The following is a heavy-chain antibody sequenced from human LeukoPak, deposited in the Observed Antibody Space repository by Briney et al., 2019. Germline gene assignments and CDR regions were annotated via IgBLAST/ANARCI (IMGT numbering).Heavy chain of an antibody. D-gene: IGHD1-26*01. Sequence: GGSLRLSCAASGFTFSSGFTFSSDAMSWVRQAPGKGLEWVSGITGSGGDTFYADSVKGRFTISRDNSKNTLYLQMSSLRAEDTAVYYCAKTPYSGNYGQTFDLWGQGTMLTVSS. J-gene: IGHJ3*01. CDR3: AKTPYSGNYGQTFDL. CDR2: ITGSGGDT. V-gene: IGHV3-23*01. CDR1: GFTFSSGFTFSSDA.